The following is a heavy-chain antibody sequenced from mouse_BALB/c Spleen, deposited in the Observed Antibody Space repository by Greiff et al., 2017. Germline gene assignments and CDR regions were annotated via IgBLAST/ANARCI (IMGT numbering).Heavy chain of an antibody. CDR2: ISYDGSN. Sequence: EVKLQESGPGLVKPSQSLSLTCSVTGYSITSGYYWNWIRQFPGNKLEWMGYISYDGSNNYNPSLKNRISITRVTSKNQFFLKLNSVTTEDTATYYCARDRGGNYPFAYWGQGTLVTVSA. D-gene: IGHD2-1*01. V-gene: IGHV3-6*02. CDR3: ARDRGGNYPFAY. CDR1: GYSITSGYY. J-gene: IGHJ3*01.